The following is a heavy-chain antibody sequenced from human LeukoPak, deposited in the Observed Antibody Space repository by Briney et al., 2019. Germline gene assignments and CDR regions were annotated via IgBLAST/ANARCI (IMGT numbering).Heavy chain of an antibody. CDR2: INSDGSST. CDR1: GFTFSSYW. Sequence: GGSLRLSCAASGFTFSSYWMHWVRQAPGKGLVWVSRINSDGSSTSYADSVKGRFTISRDNAKNTLYLQMNSLRAEDTAVYYCAGPPDDYGGNSDDAFDIWGQGTMVTVSS. V-gene: IGHV3-74*01. J-gene: IGHJ3*02. CDR3: AGPPDDYGGNSDDAFDI. D-gene: IGHD4-23*01.